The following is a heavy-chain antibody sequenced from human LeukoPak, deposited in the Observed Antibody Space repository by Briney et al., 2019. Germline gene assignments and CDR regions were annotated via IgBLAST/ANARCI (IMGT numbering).Heavy chain of an antibody. J-gene: IGHJ6*03. CDR1: GGSFSGYY. CDR3: ARYAPGIAVAGTLTFDYYYYYMDV. D-gene: IGHD6-19*01. V-gene: IGHV4-34*01. Sequence: PSETLSLTCAVYGGSFSGYYWSWIRQPPGKGLEWIGEINHSGSTNYNPSLKSRVTISVDTSKNQFSLKLSSVTAADTAVYYCARYAPGIAVAGTLTFDYYYYYMDVWGKGTTVTISS. CDR2: INHSGST.